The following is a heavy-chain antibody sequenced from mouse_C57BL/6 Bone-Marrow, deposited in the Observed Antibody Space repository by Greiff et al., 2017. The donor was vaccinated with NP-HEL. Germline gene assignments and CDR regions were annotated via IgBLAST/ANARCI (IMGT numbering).Heavy chain of an antibody. CDR3: ARGGTAQATSFAY. Sequence: EVQVVESGPGLVKPSQSLSLTCSVTGYSITSGYYWNWIRQFPGNKLEWMGYISYDGSNNYNPSLKNRISITRDTSKNQFFLKLNSVTTEDTATYYCARGGTAQATSFAYWGQGTLVTVSA. D-gene: IGHD3-2*02. CDR1: GYSITSGYY. CDR2: ISYDGSN. J-gene: IGHJ3*01. V-gene: IGHV3-6*01.